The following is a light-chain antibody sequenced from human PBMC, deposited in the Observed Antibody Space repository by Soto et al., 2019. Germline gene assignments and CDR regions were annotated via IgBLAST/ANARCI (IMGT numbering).Light chain of an antibody. V-gene: IGKV1-5*01. CDR3: QQYNSYSEA. CDR1: QSISSW. Sequence: DLQMTQSPSTLSASVGDRVTITCRASQSISSWLAWYQQKPGKAPKLLIYDASSLESGVPSRFSGSGSGTEFTLTISSLQPDDFANYYCQQYNSYSEAFGQGTKVEIK. J-gene: IGKJ1*01. CDR2: DAS.